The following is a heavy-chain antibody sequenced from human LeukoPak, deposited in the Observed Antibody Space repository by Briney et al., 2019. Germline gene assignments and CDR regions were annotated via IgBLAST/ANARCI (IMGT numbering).Heavy chain of an antibody. CDR3: ASGSSGSYSGLGY. CDR2: IYYSGST. D-gene: IGHD1-26*01. Sequence: SETLSLTCTVSGGSISSYYWSWIRQPPGKGLEWIGYIYYSGSTYYNPSLKSRVTISVDKSKNQFSLKLRSVTAADTAVYYCASGSSGSYSGLGYWGQGTLVTVSS. J-gene: IGHJ4*02. CDR1: GGSISSYY. V-gene: IGHV4-59*12.